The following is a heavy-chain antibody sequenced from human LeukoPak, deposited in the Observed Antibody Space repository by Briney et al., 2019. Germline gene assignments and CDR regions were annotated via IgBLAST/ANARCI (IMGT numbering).Heavy chain of an antibody. CDR3: ARRLGGRNAFDI. V-gene: IGHV5-51*01. J-gene: IGHJ3*02. CDR2: IYPGDSDT. D-gene: IGHD4-23*01. CDR1: GYSFTSYW. Sequence: GASLKISYRGSGYSFTSYWIGWVRQMPGKGLEWMGIIYPGDSDTRYSPSFQGQVTISADKTISTAYLQWRSLKASAAAMYYCARRLGGRNAFDIWGQGTMVTVSS.